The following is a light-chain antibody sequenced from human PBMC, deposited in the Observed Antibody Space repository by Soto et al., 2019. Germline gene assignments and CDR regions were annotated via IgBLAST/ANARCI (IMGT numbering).Light chain of an antibody. CDR1: QSVSSSY. CDR2: GTS. J-gene: IGKJ1*01. Sequence: EIVFTQSPCTLSLSPGERATLSCRASQSVSSSYLAWYQQKPGQAPRLLIYGTSSRATGIPDRFSGSGSGTDFTLTITRLEPEDFAVYYCHQYGISPPRTFGQGTKVDIK. V-gene: IGKV3-20*01. CDR3: HQYGISPPRT.